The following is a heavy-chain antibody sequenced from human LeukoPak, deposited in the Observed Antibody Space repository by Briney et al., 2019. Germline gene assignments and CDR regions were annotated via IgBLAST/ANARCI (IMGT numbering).Heavy chain of an antibody. Sequence: GGSLRLSCAASGFTVSSDYMTWVRQAPGKGLEWVSVIYNDGRTSYADSVKGRFTISRDSSKNTVFLQMNSLRAEDTAVYYCVRDASRWGSCGLDYWGQGTLVTVSS. CDR3: VRDASRWGSCGLDY. J-gene: IGHJ4*02. D-gene: IGHD6-13*01. CDR1: GFTVSSDY. CDR2: IYNDGRT. V-gene: IGHV3-66*01.